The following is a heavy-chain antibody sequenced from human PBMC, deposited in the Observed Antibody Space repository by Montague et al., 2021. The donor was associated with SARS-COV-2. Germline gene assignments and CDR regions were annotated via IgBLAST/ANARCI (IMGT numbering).Heavy chain of an antibody. CDR2: IHHSGGT. D-gene: IGHD3-9*01. CDR1: GGSFSNYY. CDR3: TRGRAISTLFVPHQRWFDP. V-gene: IGHV4-34*01. Sequence: SETLSLTCAVYGGSFSNYYWSWIRQPPGEGLQWIGEIHHSGGTNYNPSLKSRVTISVDTSKNQFSLKLSSVTAADTAVYYCTRGRAISTLFVPHQRWFDPWGQGTLVTVSS. J-gene: IGHJ5*02.